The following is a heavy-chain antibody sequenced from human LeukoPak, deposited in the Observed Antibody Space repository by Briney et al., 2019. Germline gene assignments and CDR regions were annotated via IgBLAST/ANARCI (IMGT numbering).Heavy chain of an antibody. CDR2: ISGSGGST. CDR1: GFTFSSYA. J-gene: IGHJ4*02. CDR3: AKDPLKYYGSGSPIDY. D-gene: IGHD3-10*01. V-gene: IGHV3-23*01. Sequence: GGSLRLSCAASGFTFSSYAMSWVRQAPGKGLEWVSAISGSGGSTYYADSVKGRFTISRDNSKNTLHLQMNSLRAEDTAVYYCAKDPLKYYGSGSPIDYWGQGTLVTVSS.